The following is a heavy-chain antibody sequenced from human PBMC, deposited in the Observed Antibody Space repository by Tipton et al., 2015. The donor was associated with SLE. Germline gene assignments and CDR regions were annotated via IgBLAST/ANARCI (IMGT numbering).Heavy chain of an antibody. Sequence: GSLRLSCAASGFTFSSYSMNWVRQAPGKGLEWVSSISSSSSYIYYADSVKGRFTISRDNAKNSLYLQMNSLRAEDTAVYYCARDITWGSGKGSDAFDIWGQGTMVTVSS. CDR3: ARDITWGSGKGSDAFDI. CDR2: ISSSSSYI. D-gene: IGHD7-27*01. J-gene: IGHJ3*02. CDR1: GFTFSSYS. V-gene: IGHV3-21*01.